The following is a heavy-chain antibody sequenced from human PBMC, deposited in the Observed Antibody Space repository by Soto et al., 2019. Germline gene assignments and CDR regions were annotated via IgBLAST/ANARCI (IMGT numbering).Heavy chain of an antibody. CDR3: ARKGLVGYSSGWYLDY. Sequence: SETLSLTCAVSSGSISSSNWWSWVRQPPGKGLEWIGEIYHSGSTNYNPSLKSRVTISVDKSKNQFSLKLSSVTAADTAVYYCARKGLVGYSSGWYLDYWGQGTLVTVSS. CDR1: SGSISSSNW. CDR2: IYHSGST. J-gene: IGHJ4*02. D-gene: IGHD6-19*01. V-gene: IGHV4-4*02.